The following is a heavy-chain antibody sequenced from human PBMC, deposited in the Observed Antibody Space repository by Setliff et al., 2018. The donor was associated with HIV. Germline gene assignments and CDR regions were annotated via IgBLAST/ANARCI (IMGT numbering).Heavy chain of an antibody. V-gene: IGHV1-3*01. CDR3: ARDGCDGNKCYLYNWFDP. CDR2: INAGNGNT. D-gene: IGHD2-15*01. Sequence: ASVKVSCKASGYTFSSHSIHWVRQAPGQGLEWMGWINAGNGNTKYSQKFQRRSTITRGTSASTVFMELSSLTSEDTAVYYCARDGCDGNKCYLYNWFDPWGQGTLVTVSS. J-gene: IGHJ5*02. CDR1: GYTFSSHS.